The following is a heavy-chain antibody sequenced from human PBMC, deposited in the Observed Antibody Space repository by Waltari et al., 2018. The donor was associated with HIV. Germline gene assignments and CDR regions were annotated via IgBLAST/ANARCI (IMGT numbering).Heavy chain of an antibody. CDR1: GDSITRGSYY. Sequence: QVQLQESGPGLVKPSQTLSLICIVSGDSITRGSYYWTWVRQPAGKGLEWIGRISSSGNTNYNPSLKSRVTMSMDTSKNQFSLEVTSVTAADTAIYVCARALLAARSGGMDVWGHGTTVTVSS. D-gene: IGHD6-25*01. CDR2: ISSSGNT. V-gene: IGHV4-61*02. J-gene: IGHJ6*02. CDR3: ARALLAARSGGMDV.